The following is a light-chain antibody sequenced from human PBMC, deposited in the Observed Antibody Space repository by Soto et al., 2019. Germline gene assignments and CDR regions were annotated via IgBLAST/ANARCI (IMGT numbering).Light chain of an antibody. Sequence: DIQMTQSPSTLSASVGDRVTITCRASQNIDKWLTWYQQKPGKAPKFLIYKASILESGVPSRFSGSGSGTEFTLTISSLQPDDFATYYCQQYHSNPLTFGGGTKVEIK. CDR2: KAS. J-gene: IGKJ4*01. V-gene: IGKV1-5*03. CDR1: QNIDKW. CDR3: QQYHSNPLT.